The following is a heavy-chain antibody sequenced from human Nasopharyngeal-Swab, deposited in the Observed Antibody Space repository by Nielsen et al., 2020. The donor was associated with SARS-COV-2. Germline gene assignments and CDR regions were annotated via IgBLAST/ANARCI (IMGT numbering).Heavy chain of an antibody. D-gene: IGHD3-9*01. CDR1: GFTFCHAC. J-gene: IGHJ4*02. V-gene: IGHV3-15*01. CDR2: IKSKTDGGTT. Sequence: GGSLTLSCAASGFTFCHACMIWVRQAPGKGLAWVGRIKSKTDGGTTDYAAPVKGRFTISRDDSKNTLYLQMNSLKTEDTAVYYCTTDRNTYYDILTGDHEYPDYWGKGTLVTVSS. CDR3: TTDRNTYYDILTGDHEYPDY.